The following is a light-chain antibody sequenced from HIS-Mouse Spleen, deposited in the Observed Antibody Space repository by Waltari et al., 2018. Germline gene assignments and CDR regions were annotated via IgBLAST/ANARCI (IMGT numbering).Light chain of an antibody. CDR1: QSISSY. J-gene: IGKJ3*01. CDR3: QQSYSTPFT. Sequence: QMTQSPSSLSASVGDRVIITCRVSQSISSYLDWYQQKPGKAPKLLIYAASSLQSGVPSRFSGSGSGTEFTLTISSLQPEDFATYYCQQSYSTPFTFGPWTKVDIK. V-gene: IGKV1-39*01. CDR2: AAS.